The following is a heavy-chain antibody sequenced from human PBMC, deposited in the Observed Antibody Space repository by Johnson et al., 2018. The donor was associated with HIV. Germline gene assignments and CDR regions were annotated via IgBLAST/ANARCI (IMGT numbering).Heavy chain of an antibody. CDR2: ISWNSGSI. D-gene: IGHD3-16*01. J-gene: IGHJ3*02. Sequence: VQLVESGGGLVQPGRSLRLSCAASGFTFDDYAMHWVRQAPGKGLEWVSGISWNSGSIGYADSVKGRFTISRDNSKNTLSLQMGSLRAEDMAVYYCARDPLENDYIWGQGAFDIWGQGTMVTFSS. CDR1: GFTFDDYA. V-gene: IGHV3-9*03. CDR3: ARDPLENDYIWGQGAFDI.